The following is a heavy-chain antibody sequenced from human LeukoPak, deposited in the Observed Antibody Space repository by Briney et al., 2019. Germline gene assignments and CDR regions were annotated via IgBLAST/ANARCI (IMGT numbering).Heavy chain of an antibody. D-gene: IGHD2-15*01. Sequence: ASVKVSCKASGYNFNGYYLHWVRQAPGQGLEWMGWINPISGGTKYAPKFQGRVTMSRDTSISTAYMELSRLISDDTAVYYCSRDLPCSGGSCYLFFWGQGTLVTVSS. CDR2: INPISGGT. CDR1: GYNFNGYY. CDR3: SRDLPCSGGSCYLFF. V-gene: IGHV1-2*02. J-gene: IGHJ4*02.